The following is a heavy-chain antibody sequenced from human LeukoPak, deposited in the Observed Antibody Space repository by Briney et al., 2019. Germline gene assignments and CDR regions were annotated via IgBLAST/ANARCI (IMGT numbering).Heavy chain of an antibody. D-gene: IGHD2-15*01. J-gene: IGHJ5*02. CDR1: GYSFTSCW. V-gene: IGHV5-51*01. CDR3: ARWCSGGSCYSDWFDP. Sequence: GESLKISCKGSGYSFTSCWIGWVRQMPGKGLEWMGIIYPGDSDTRYSPSFQGQVTISADKSISTAYLQWSSLKASDTAMYYCARWCSGGSCYSDWFDPWGQGTLVTVSS. CDR2: IYPGDSDT.